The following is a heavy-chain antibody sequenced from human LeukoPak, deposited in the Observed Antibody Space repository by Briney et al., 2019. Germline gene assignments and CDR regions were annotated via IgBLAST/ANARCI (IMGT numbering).Heavy chain of an antibody. V-gene: IGHV3-33*08. J-gene: IGHJ4*02. CDR2: IWYDGSNK. Sequence: GRSLRLSCAASGFTFSSYAMHWVRQAPGKGLEWVAVIWYDGSNKYYADSVKGRFTISRDNSKNTLYLQMNSLRAEDTAVYYCARGKEQWLGLNYWGQGTLVTVSS. CDR3: ARGKEQWLGLNY. D-gene: IGHD6-19*01. CDR1: GFTFSSYA.